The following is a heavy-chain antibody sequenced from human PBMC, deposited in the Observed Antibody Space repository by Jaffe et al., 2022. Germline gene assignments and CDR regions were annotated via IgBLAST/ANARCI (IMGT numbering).Heavy chain of an antibody. CDR1: GFTFSSYA. V-gene: IGHV3-23*01. Sequence: EVQLLESGGGLVQPGGSLRLSCAASGFTFSSYAMSWVRQAPGKGLEWVSAISGSGGSTYYADSVKGRFTISRDNSKNTLYLQMNSLRAEDTAVYYCAKGVSTLRTSVSGARRRTERGGYWGQGTLVTVSS. J-gene: IGHJ4*02. CDR3: AKGVSTLRTSVSGARRRTERGGY. D-gene: IGHD3-10*01. CDR2: ISGSGGST.